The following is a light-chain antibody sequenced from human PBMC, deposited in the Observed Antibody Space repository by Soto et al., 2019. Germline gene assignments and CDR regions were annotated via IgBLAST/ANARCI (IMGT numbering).Light chain of an antibody. CDR2: DIS. CDR1: QTVSRN. V-gene: IGKV3-15*01. CDR3: QQYNEWPIT. J-gene: IGKJ5*01. Sequence: EVVMTQSPATLSVSPGERATLSCRASQTVSRNLAWYQQRPGQAPRLLIYDISNRATGVPARFSGSGSETEFTLTIRSLQSEDFAVYYCQQYNEWPITFGQGTRLEIK.